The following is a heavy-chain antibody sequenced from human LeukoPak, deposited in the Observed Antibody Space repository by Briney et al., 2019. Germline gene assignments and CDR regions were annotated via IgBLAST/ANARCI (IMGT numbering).Heavy chain of an antibody. Sequence: PGGSLRLSCAASGFTFSDYYMSWLRQAPGKGLEWVSYISSSGSTIYYADSVKGRFTISRDNAKNSLYLQMNSLRAEDTAVYYCARDGHSNYGSWFDPWGQGTLVTVSS. CDR1: GFTFSDYY. V-gene: IGHV3-11*01. J-gene: IGHJ5*02. D-gene: IGHD4-11*01. CDR3: ARDGHSNYGSWFDP. CDR2: ISSSGSTI.